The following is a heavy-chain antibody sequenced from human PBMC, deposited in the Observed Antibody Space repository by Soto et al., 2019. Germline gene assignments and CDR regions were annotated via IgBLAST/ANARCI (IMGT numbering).Heavy chain of an antibody. V-gene: IGHV4-39*01. D-gene: IGHD4-4*01. CDR1: GGSISSSSYY. J-gene: IGHJ4*02. Sequence: SETLSLTCTVSGGSISSSSYYWGWIRQPPGKGLEWIGSIYYSGSTHYNPSLKSRVTISVDTSKNQFSLKLSSVTAADTAVYYCARHYREYFDYWGQGTLVTVSS. CDR2: IYYSGST. CDR3: ARHYREYFDY.